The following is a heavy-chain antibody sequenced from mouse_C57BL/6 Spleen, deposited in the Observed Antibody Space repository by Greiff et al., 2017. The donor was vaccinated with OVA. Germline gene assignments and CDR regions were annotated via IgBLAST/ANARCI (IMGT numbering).Heavy chain of an antibody. V-gene: IGHV1-18*01. Sequence: DVKLVESGPELVKPGASVKIPCKASGYTFTDYNMDWVKQSHGKSLEWIGDINPNNGGTIYNQKFKGKATLTVDKSSSTAYMELRSLTSEDTAVYYCARVEGTRFAYWGQGTLVTVSA. CDR2: INPNNGGT. J-gene: IGHJ3*01. CDR3: ARVEGTRFAY. CDR1: GYTFTDYN. D-gene: IGHD1-1*02.